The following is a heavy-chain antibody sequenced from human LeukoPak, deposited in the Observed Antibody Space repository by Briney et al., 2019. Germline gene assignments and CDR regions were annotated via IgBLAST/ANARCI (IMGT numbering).Heavy chain of an antibody. J-gene: IGHJ4*02. CDR1: GGSISSGSYY. CDR2: IYTSGST. CDR3: ARGYCSGGSCQIDY. Sequence: SETLSLTCTVSGGSISSGSYYWSWIRQPAGKGLEWIGRIYTSGSTNYNPSPKSRVTISVDTSKNQFSLKLSSVTAADTAVYYCARGYCSGGSCQIDYWGQGTLVTVSS. V-gene: IGHV4-61*02. D-gene: IGHD2-15*01.